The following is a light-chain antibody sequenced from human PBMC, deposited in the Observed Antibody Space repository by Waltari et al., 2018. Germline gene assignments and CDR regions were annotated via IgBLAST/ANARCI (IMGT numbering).Light chain of an antibody. V-gene: IGKV4-1*01. Sequence: DIVMTQSPDSLAVSLGERATINCQSSPTVLYSSNNKNYLAWYQQKPGQPPKLLIYWASTRESGVPDRFSGSGSGTDFTLTISSLQAEDVAVYYCQQYSTTPLTFGGGTKVEVK. J-gene: IGKJ4*01. CDR2: WAS. CDR3: QQYSTTPLT. CDR1: PTVLYSSNNKNY.